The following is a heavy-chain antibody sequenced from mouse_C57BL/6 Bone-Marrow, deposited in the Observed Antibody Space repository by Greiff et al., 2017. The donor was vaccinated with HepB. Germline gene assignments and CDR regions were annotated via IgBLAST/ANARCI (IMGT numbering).Heavy chain of an antibody. CDR2: IYPGSGST. CDR1: GYTFTSYW. Sequence: VQLQQPGAELVKPGASVKMFCKASGYTFTSYWITWVKQRPGQGLEWIGDIYPGSGSTNYNEKFKSKATLTVDTSPSTAYMQLSSLTSEDSAVYYCARQMITDYYYAMDYWGQGTSVTVSS. J-gene: IGHJ4*01. V-gene: IGHV1-55*01. CDR3: ARQMITDYYYAMDY. D-gene: IGHD2-4*01.